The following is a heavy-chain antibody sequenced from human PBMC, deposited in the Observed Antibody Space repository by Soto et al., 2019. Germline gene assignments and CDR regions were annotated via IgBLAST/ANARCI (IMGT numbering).Heavy chain of an antibody. Sequence: PGGSLRLXCTASGFTFGDYAMSWFRQAPGKGLEWVGFIRSKAYGGTTEYAASVKGRFTISRDDSKSIAYLQMNSLKTEDTAVYYCTRDRRSQYFDYWGQGTLVTVSS. V-gene: IGHV3-49*03. CDR1: GFTFGDYA. CDR2: IRSKAYGGTT. J-gene: IGHJ4*02. CDR3: TRDRRSQYFDY.